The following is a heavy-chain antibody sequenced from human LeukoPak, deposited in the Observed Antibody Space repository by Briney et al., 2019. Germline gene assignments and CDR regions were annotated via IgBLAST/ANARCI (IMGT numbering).Heavy chain of an antibody. D-gene: IGHD1-1*01. Sequence: PSETLSLTCTVSGGSISSSSYYWGWIRQPPGKGLGWIGCIYYSGSTYYNPSRKRRVTISVDTSKNQISLKLSSVTAADTAVYYCARHTRVHWFDPWGQGTLVTVSS. J-gene: IGHJ5*02. CDR2: IYYSGST. CDR1: GGSISSSSYY. V-gene: IGHV4-39*01. CDR3: ARHTRVHWFDP.